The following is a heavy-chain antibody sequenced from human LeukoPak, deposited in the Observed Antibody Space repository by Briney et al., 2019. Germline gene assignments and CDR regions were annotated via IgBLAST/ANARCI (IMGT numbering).Heavy chain of an antibody. CDR1: GGSISSGSYY. CDR2: IYYSGST. CDR3: ASRPGIAVAGFDY. D-gene: IGHD6-19*01. V-gene: IGHV4-39*01. J-gene: IGHJ4*02. Sequence: PSETLSLTCTVSGGSISSGSYYWGWIRQPPGKGLEWIGSIYYSGSTYYNPSLKSRVTISVDTSKNQFSLKLSSVTAADTAVYYCASRPGIAVAGFDYWGQGTLVTVSS.